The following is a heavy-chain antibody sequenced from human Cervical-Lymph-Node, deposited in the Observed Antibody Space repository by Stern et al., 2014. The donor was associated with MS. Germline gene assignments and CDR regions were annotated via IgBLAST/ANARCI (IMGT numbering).Heavy chain of an antibody. CDR2: IIPIFGTT. J-gene: IGHJ6*02. CDR3: ARPHGDQPAYYYGMDV. CDR1: GGTFSVYP. Sequence: VQLVQSGAEVKKPGSSVKVSCKASGGTFSVYPITWVRQAPGQGLEWMGGIIPIFGTTNYAQRFQARITISADKSTSTAYMELSSLTPDDTAVYYCARPHGDQPAYYYGMDVWGQGTTVTVSS. V-gene: IGHV1-69*06. D-gene: IGHD4-17*01.